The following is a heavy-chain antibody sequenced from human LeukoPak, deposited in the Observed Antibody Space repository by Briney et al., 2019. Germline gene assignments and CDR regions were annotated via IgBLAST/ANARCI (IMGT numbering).Heavy chain of an antibody. CDR3: ARDRAIAARPNYYYGMDV. CDR1: GFTFSSYG. Sequence: PGGSLRLSCAASGFTFSSYGMHWVRQAPGKGLEWVAVISYDGSNKYYADSVKGRFTISRDNSKNTLYLQMNSLRAEDTAVYYCARDRAIAARPNYYYGMDVWGQGTTVTVSS. V-gene: IGHV3-30*03. J-gene: IGHJ6*02. CDR2: ISYDGSNK. D-gene: IGHD6-6*01.